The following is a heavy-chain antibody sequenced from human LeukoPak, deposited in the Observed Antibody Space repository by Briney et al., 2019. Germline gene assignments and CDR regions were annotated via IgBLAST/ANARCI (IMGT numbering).Heavy chain of an antibody. D-gene: IGHD2-2*02. Sequence: GGSLRLSCAVSGFTFSSYSMNWVRQAPGKGLEWVSSISSSSSYIYYADSVKGRFTISRDNAKNSLYLQMNSLRADDTAVYYCARDLVVPAAIPADYWGQGTLVTVSS. CDR1: GFTFSSYS. CDR3: ARDLVVPAAIPADY. V-gene: IGHV3-21*01. J-gene: IGHJ4*02. CDR2: ISSSSSYI.